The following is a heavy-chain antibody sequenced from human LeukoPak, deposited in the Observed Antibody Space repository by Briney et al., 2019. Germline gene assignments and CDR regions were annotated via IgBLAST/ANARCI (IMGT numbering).Heavy chain of an antibody. V-gene: IGHV1-69*13. CDR3: ARLRGDYYYMDV. Sequence: SVKVSCKASGDTFSSYAISWVRQAPGQGLEWMGGIIPIFGTANYAQKFQGRVTITADESTSTADMELSRLRSEDTAVYYCARLRGDYYYMDVWGKGTTVTVSS. J-gene: IGHJ6*03. D-gene: IGHD3-3*01. CDR1: GDTFSSYA. CDR2: IIPIFGTA.